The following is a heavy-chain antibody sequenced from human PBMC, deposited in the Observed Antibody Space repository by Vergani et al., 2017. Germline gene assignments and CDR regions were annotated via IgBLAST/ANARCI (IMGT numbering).Heavy chain of an antibody. CDR3: GRGTPFGMFES. D-gene: IGHD3-3*01. CDR2: VCPGGST. V-gene: IGHV4-61*02. J-gene: IGHJ4*02. Sequence: HVQLQESGPGRVKPSQTLSLTCSVSGASINSGSYYWSWVPPPAGKELEWIGHVCPGGSTEYNPSLQSRVTVSGDSSKNQFSLRLRSLTAADTAVYFCGRGTPFGMFESWGPGILVSVSS. CDR1: GASINSGSYY.